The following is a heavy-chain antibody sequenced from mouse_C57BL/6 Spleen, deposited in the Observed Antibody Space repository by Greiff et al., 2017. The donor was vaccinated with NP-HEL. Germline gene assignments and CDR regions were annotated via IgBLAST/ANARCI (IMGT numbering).Heavy chain of an antibody. D-gene: IGHD2-14*01. Sequence: EVQLQQSGPELVKPGASVKIPCKASGYTFTDYNMDWVKQSHGKSLEWIGDINPNNGGTIYNQKFKGKATLTVDKSSSTAYMELRSLTSEDTAVYYCARRSSLLEENAMDDWGQGTSVTVSS. CDR1: GYTFTDYN. V-gene: IGHV1-18*01. CDR2: INPNNGGT. J-gene: IGHJ4*01. CDR3: ARRSSLLEENAMDD.